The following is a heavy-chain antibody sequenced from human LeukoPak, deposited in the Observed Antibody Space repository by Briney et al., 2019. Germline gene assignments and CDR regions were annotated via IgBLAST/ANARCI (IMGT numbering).Heavy chain of an antibody. CDR3: ARERTAAGTFDY. J-gene: IGHJ4*02. Sequence: PGRSLRLSCAASGFTFSSCAMHWVRQAPGKGLEWVAVISYDGSNKYYADSVKGRFTISRNNSKNTLYLQMNSLRAEDTAVYYCARERTAAGTFDYWGQGTLVTVSS. CDR1: GFTFSSCA. CDR2: ISYDGSNK. D-gene: IGHD6-13*01. V-gene: IGHV3-30*04.